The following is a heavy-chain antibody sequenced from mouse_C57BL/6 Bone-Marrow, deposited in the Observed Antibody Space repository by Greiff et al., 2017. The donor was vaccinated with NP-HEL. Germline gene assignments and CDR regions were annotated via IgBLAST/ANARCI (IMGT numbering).Heavy chain of an antibody. J-gene: IGHJ4*01. CDR2: IYPGSGNT. V-gene: IGHV1-76*01. Sequence: QVQLQQSGAELVRPGASVKLSCKASGYTFTDYYINWVKQRPGQGLEWIARIYPGSGNTYYNEKFKGKATLTAEKSSSTAYMQLSSLTSEDSAVYFCARRGTTVVDAMDYWGQGTSVTVSS. CDR1: GYTFTDYY. D-gene: IGHD1-1*01. CDR3: ARRGTTVVDAMDY.